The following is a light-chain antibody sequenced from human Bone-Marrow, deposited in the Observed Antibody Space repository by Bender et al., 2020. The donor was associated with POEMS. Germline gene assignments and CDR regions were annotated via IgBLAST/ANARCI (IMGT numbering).Light chain of an antibody. V-gene: IGLV1-44*01. Sequence: QSVLTQPPSASGTPGQRVTISCSGSSSNIGTNPVNWYQQLPGTAPKLLIYINNQRPSGVPDRFSGSKSGTSASLAISGLQSEDEADYYCAGWEDSLNGWVFGGGTKLTVL. CDR3: AGWEDSLNGWV. CDR1: SSNIGTNP. CDR2: INN. J-gene: IGLJ3*02.